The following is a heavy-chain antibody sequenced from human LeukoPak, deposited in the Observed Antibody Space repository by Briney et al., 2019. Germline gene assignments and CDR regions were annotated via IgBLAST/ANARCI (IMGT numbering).Heavy chain of an antibody. CDR1: GFTFSSYA. CDR3: AKDLSTYSPRSSSPSEPSPPAFDI. V-gene: IGHV3-23*01. J-gene: IGHJ3*02. Sequence: PGGSLRLSCAASGFTFSSYAMSWVRQAPGKGLEWVSAISGSGGSTYYADSVKGRFTISRDNSKNTLYLQMNSLRAEDTAVYYCAKDLSTYSPRSSSPSEPSPPAFDIWGQGTMVTVSS. D-gene: IGHD5-18*01. CDR2: ISGSGGST.